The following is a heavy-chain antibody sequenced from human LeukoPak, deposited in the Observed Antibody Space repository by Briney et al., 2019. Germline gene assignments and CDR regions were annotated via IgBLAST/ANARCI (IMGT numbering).Heavy chain of an antibody. CDR2: ISAYNGYT. V-gene: IGHV1-18*01. D-gene: IGHD3-22*01. Sequence: ASVKVSCKASGYTFTSYGISWVRQAPGQGLEWMGWISAYNGYTNYAQKLQGRVTMTTDTSTSTAYMELRSLRSDDTAVYYCARAPLYYYDSSAILGAFDIWGQGTMVTVSS. CDR3: ARAPLYYYDSSAILGAFDI. J-gene: IGHJ3*02. CDR1: GYTFTSYG.